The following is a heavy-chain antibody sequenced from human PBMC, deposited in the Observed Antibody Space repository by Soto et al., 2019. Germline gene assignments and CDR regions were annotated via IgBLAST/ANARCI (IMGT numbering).Heavy chain of an antibody. Sequence: SVKVSCKASGGTFSSYAISWVRQAPGQGLEWMGGIIPISDTTNYAQKFQGRVTITADESTSTAYMELSSLRSEDTAVYYCARSQGSSTIFEIYYYPSYGTHVWCPGPTVTLAS. D-gene: IGHD2-2*01. V-gene: IGHV1-69*13. CDR3: ARSQGSSTIFEIYYYPSYGTHV. CDR2: IIPISDTT. CDR1: GGTFSSYA. J-gene: IGHJ6*02.